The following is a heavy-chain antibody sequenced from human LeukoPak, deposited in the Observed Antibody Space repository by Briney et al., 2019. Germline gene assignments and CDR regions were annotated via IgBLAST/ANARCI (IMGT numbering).Heavy chain of an antibody. CDR3: ARGRYDFWSGYYRKRDWFDP. J-gene: IGHJ5*02. D-gene: IGHD3-3*01. Sequence: SETLSLTCAVYGGSFSGYYWSWIRQPPGKGLEWIGEINHSGSTNYNPSLKSRVTISVDTSKTQFSLNLSSVPAADTAVYYCARGRYDFWSGYYRKRDWFDPWGQGTLVTVSS. CDR2: INHSGST. CDR1: GGSFSGYY. V-gene: IGHV4-34*01.